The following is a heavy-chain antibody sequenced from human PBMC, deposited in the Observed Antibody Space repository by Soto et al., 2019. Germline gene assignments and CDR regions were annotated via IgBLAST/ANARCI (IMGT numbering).Heavy chain of an antibody. CDR2: INHSGST. Sequence: SETLSLTCAVYGGSFSGYYWSWIRQPPGKGLEWIGEINHSGSTNYNPSLKSRVTISVDTSKNQFSLKLSSVTAADTAVYYCASGGQWLVPSHIWGQGTMVS. D-gene: IGHD6-19*01. J-gene: IGHJ3*02. CDR3: ASGGQWLVPSHI. V-gene: IGHV4-34*01. CDR1: GGSFSGYY.